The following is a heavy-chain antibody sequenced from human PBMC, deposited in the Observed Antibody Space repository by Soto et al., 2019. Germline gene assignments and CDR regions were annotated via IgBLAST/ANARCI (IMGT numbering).Heavy chain of an antibody. CDR2: IYYSGST. CDR3: AREEGHDYSKNWFDP. V-gene: IGHV4-30-4*01. D-gene: IGHD4-4*01. CDR1: GGSISSDDYY. J-gene: IGHJ5*02. Sequence: QVQLQESGPGLVKPSQTLSLTCTVSGGSISSDDYYWSWMRQPPGKGLEWIGYIYYSGSTYYNPSLKSRVTISVDTSKNQFSLKLSSVTAADTAVYYCAREEGHDYSKNWFDPWGQGTLVTVSS.